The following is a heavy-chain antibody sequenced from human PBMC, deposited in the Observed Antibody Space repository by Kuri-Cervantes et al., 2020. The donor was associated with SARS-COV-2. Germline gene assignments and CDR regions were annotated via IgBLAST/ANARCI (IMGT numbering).Heavy chain of an antibody. J-gene: IGHJ5*02. V-gene: IGHV1-2*02. CDR3: AREDGGAVAGTSGWFDP. D-gene: IGHD6-19*01. CDR1: GYTFTSYG. Sequence: ASVKVSCKASGYTFTSYGISWVRQAPGQGLEWMGWINPNSGGTNYAQKFQGRVTMTRDTSISTAYRELSRLRSDDTAVYYCAREDGGAVAGTSGWFDPWGQGTLVTVSS. CDR2: INPNSGGT.